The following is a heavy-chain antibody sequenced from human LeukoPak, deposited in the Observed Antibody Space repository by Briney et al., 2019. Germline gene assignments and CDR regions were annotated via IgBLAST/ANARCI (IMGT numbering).Heavy chain of an antibody. J-gene: IGHJ4*02. CDR3: ARDDVYESSGYYSS. CDR1: GGTFSSYT. Sequence: SVKVSCKASGGTFSSYTISWVRQAPGQGLEWMGRIIPILGIANYAQKFQGRVTITADKPTSTAYMELSSLRSEDTAVYYCARDDVYESSGYYSSWGQGTLVTVYS. V-gene: IGHV1-69*04. CDR2: IIPILGIA. D-gene: IGHD3-22*01.